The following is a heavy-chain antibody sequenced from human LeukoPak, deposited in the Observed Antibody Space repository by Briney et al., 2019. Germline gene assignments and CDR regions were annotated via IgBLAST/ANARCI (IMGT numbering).Heavy chain of an antibody. CDR2: IIPSDGFT. CDR3: ATAGRRLFGVLIPLSFDY. V-gene: IGHV1-46*01. D-gene: IGHD3-3*01. Sequence: ASVKVSCKASGYTFTNYHIHWVRQAPGQGLEWMGMIIPSDGFTTYAQKFQGRLTMTRDMSTSTVYMELSSLRSEDTALYYCATAGRRLFGVLIPLSFDYWGQGTLVTVSS. CDR1: GYTFTNYH. J-gene: IGHJ4*02.